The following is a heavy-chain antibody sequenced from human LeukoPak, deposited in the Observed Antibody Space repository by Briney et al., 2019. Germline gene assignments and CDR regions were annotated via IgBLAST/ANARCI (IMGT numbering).Heavy chain of an antibody. J-gene: IGHJ6*04. Sequence: SVKVSCKASGGTFSSYAISWVRQAPGQGLEWMGGIIPIFGTANYAQKFQGRVTITADGSTSTAYMELSSLRSEDTAVYYCARDPLYSGYDYDYYYGMDVWGKGTTVTVSS. CDR1: GGTFSSYA. D-gene: IGHD5-12*01. CDR2: IIPIFGTA. V-gene: IGHV1-69*01. CDR3: ARDPLYSGYDYDYYYGMDV.